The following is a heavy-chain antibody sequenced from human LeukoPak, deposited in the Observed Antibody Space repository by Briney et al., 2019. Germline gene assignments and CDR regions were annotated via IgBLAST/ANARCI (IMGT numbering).Heavy chain of an antibody. CDR2: IKGDGTIT. CDR1: WFDFSRYW. CDR3: VRDGYSGPDY. J-gene: IGHJ4*02. Sequence: PGGSLRHSCAPSWFDFSRYWIHLVRQAPGKGLGWVSNIKGDGTITNHADSVKGRFTISRDNAQNTLYLQMNSLRAEDTAVYYCVRDGYSGPDYWGQGTLVTVSS. V-gene: IGHV3-74*01. D-gene: IGHD5-12*01.